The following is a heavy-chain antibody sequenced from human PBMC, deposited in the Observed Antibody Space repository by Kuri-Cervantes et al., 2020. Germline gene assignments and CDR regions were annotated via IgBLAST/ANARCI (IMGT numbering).Heavy chain of an antibody. J-gene: IGHJ4*02. V-gene: IGHV1-18*01. CDR2: ISAYNGNT. Sequence: ASVKVSCKASGYTFTSYGISWVRQAPGQGLEWMGWISAYNGNTNYAQKLQGRVTMTTDTSTSTAYMELRSLRSDDTAVYYCASGGLWFGELLYMSKEELFDYWGQGTLVTVSS. CDR1: GYTFTSYG. CDR3: ASGGLWFGELLYMSKEELFDY. D-gene: IGHD3-10*01.